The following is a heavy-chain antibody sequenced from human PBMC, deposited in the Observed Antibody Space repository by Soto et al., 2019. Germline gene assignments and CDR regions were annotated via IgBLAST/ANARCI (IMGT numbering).Heavy chain of an antibody. CDR3: ARSPTYSSGWSTFQH. CDR2: ISSDGSDK. D-gene: IGHD6-19*01. J-gene: IGHJ1*01. CDR1: GFTFSNYV. Sequence: PGGSLRLSCAVSGFTFSNYVMHWVRQAPGKGLEWVAVISSDGSDKYYADSVKGRFTISRDNSKNTLYLQMNSLRVEDTAVYYCARSPTYSSGWSTFQHWGQGTLVTVSS. V-gene: IGHV3-30-3*01.